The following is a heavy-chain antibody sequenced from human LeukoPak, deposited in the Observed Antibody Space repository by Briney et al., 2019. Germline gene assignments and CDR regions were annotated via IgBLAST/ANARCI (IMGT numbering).Heavy chain of an antibody. Sequence: SGGSLRLSCAASGFTFSSYAMTWVRQAPGKGLEWVSGISASGDSTYYADSVEGRFTISRDNAKNSLYLQMNSLTAEDTAVYYCARFRQQIAYYYYYAVDVWGQGTTVTVSS. CDR2: ISASGDST. J-gene: IGHJ6*02. D-gene: IGHD3-10*01. V-gene: IGHV3-23*01. CDR1: GFTFSSYA. CDR3: ARFRQQIAYYYYYAVDV.